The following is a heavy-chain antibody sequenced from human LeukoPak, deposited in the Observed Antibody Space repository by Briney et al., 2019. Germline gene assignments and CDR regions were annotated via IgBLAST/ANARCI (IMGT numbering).Heavy chain of an antibody. CDR2: ISWNSVRV. J-gene: IGHJ3*02. D-gene: IGHD1-26*01. CDR1: GFTFDDYA. Sequence: PGGSLRLSCAASGFTFDDYAMHWVRQAPGKGLEWVARISWNSVRVDYADSVKGRFTIARDNAKNSLYLQINSLRAEDMALYYCVKDMSGSNDAFDIWGQGTMVTVS. V-gene: IGHV3-9*03. CDR3: VKDMSGSNDAFDI.